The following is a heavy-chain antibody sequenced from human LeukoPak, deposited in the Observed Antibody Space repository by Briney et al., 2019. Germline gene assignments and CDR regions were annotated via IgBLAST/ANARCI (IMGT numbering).Heavy chain of an antibody. CDR1: GGSFSGYY. Sequence: SETLSLTCAVYGGSFSGYYWSWIRQPPGKGLEWIGEIDHSGSTNYNPSLKSRVTISVDTSKNQFSLKLSSVTAADTAVYYCARVAVVVAADYWGQGTLVTVSS. J-gene: IGHJ4*02. D-gene: IGHD2-15*01. CDR2: IDHSGST. CDR3: ARVAVVVAADY. V-gene: IGHV4-34*01.